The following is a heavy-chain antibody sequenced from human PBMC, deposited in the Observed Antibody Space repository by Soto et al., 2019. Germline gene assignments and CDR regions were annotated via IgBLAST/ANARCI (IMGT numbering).Heavy chain of an antibody. CDR2: IYYSGST. CDR1: GGSISSSIYY. D-gene: IGHD2-8*01. J-gene: IGHJ4*02. V-gene: IGHV4-61*05. CDR3: ARWKISGVFDY. Sequence: SETLSLTCTVPGGSISSSIYYWGWIRQPPGKGLEWIGYIYYSGSTNYNPSLKSRVTISVDTSKNQFSLRLTSVTAADTAVYYCARWKISGVFDYWGQGTLVTVSS.